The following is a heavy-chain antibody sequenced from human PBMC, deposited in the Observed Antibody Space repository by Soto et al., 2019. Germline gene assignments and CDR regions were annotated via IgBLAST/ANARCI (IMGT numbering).Heavy chain of an antibody. CDR2: IAGKTYGGTT. D-gene: IGHD3-3*01. CDR1: GFTSDDYDYG. CDR3: SRDGDYYGLDV. Sequence: PGGSLRLSCSFSGFTSDDYDYGVTWVRQAPGKGLEWLGLIAGKTYGGTTQYAASVKGRFTMSRDDSKDAAYLQMRDLGIDDTAMYFCSRDGDYYGLDVWGQGTTVTVSS. V-gene: IGHV3-49*04. J-gene: IGHJ6*02.